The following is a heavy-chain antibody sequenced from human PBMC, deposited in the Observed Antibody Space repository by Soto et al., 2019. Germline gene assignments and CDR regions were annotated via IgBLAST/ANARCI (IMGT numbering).Heavy chain of an antibody. Sequence: QVQLVESGGGVVQPGRSLRLSCAASGFTFSNYGMHWARQAPGKGLEWVAVISYDGNNKYYADSVKGRFTISRDNSKNTLYLRMNSLRTEDTAVYYCAKDYYGDLMGNWFDPWGQGTLVTVSS. CDR2: ISYDGNNK. D-gene: IGHD4-17*01. J-gene: IGHJ5*02. CDR1: GFTFSNYG. CDR3: AKDYYGDLMGNWFDP. V-gene: IGHV3-30*18.